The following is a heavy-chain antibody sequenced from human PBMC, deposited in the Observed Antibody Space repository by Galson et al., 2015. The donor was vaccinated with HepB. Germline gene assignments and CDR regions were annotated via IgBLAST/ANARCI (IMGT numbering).Heavy chain of an antibody. D-gene: IGHD2-2*01. V-gene: IGHV1-2*04. J-gene: IGHJ4*02. CDR3: ARGDQDIVVVLDY. CDR2: INPNSGGT. CDR1: GYTFTGYY. Sequence: SCKASGYTFTGYYMHWVRQAPGQGLEWMGWINPNSGGTNYAQKFQGWVTMTRDTSISTAYMELSRLRSDDTAVYYCARGDQDIVVVLDYWGQGTLVTVSS.